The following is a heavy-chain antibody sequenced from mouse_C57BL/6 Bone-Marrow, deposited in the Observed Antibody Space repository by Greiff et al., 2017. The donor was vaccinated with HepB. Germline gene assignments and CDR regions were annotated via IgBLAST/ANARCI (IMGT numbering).Heavy chain of an antibody. J-gene: IGHJ2*01. D-gene: IGHD2-4*01. CDR3: ARSMITTFYFDY. CDR2: IRNKANGYTT. V-gene: IGHV7-3*01. Sequence: EVNLVESGGGLVQPGGSLSLSCAASGFTFTDYYMSWVRQPPGKALEWLGFIRNKANGYTTEYSASVKGRFTISRDNSQSILYLQMNALRAEDSATYYCARSMITTFYFDYWGQGTTLTVSS. CDR1: GFTFTDYY.